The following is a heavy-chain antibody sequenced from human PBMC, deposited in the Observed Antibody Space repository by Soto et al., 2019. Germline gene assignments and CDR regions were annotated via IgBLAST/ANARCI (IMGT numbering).Heavy chain of an antibody. J-gene: IGHJ4*02. CDR2: IYYSGST. D-gene: IGHD1-20*01. CDR3: ARGGRITGSPTTFDY. CDR1: GGSISSYY. V-gene: IGHV4-59*01. Sequence: KPSETLSLTCTVSGGSISSYYWSWIRQPPGKGLEWIGYIYYSGSTNYNPSLKSRVTISVDTSKNQFSLKLSSVTAADTAVYYCARGGRITGSPTTFDYWGQGTLVTVSS.